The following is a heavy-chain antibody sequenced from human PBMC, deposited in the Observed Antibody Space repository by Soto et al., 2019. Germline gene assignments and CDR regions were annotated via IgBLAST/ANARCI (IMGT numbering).Heavy chain of an antibody. CDR2: IIPIFGTA. V-gene: IGHV1-69*13. D-gene: IGHD1-7*01. Sequence: PVKVSSKASGGTFSSYAISWVQQAPRQGLEWMGGIIPIFGTANYAQKFQGRVTITADESTSTAYMELSSLRSEDTAVYYCARGENWNYFGLKPPASPFYYYYYGMDVWGQGTTVTVSS. CDR3: ARGENWNYFGLKPPASPFYYYYYGMDV. CDR1: GGTFSSYA. J-gene: IGHJ6*02.